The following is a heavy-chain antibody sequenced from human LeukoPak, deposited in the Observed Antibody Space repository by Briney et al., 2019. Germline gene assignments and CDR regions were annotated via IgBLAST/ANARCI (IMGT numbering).Heavy chain of an antibody. CDR2: ISSSSSYI. CDR3: ARDKEGATEY. CDR1: GFTFSSYT. D-gene: IGHD1-26*01. Sequence: GGSLRLSCAASGFTFSSYTMNWVRQAPGKGLEWVSSISSSSSYIYYADSVKGRFTISRDNAKNSLYLQMNSLRAEDTAVYYCARDKEGATEYWGQGTLVTVSS. V-gene: IGHV3-21*01. J-gene: IGHJ4*02.